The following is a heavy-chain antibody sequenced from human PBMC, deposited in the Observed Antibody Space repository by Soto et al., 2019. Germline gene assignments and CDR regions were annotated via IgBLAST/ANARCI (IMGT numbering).Heavy chain of an antibody. CDR1: GFTFSSYG. D-gene: IGHD3-3*01. CDR3: AKSLYDFWSCYSYYYGMDV. CDR2: ISYDGSNK. Sequence: GGSLRLSCAASGFTFSSYGMHWVRQAPGKGLEWVAVISYDGSNKYYADSVKGRFTISRDNSKNTLYLQMNSLRAEDTAVYYCAKSLYDFWSCYSYYYGMDVWGQGTTVTVSS. V-gene: IGHV3-30*18. J-gene: IGHJ6*02.